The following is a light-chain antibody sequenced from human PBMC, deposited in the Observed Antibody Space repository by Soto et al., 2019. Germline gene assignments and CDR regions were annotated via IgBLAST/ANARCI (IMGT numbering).Light chain of an antibody. Sequence: QSVLTQPASVSVSPGQSITISCTGTSSDVGGYNYVSWYQQHPGKAPKLMIYEVSNRPSGVSDRFSGSKSGNTASLTISGLQAEDEADYYCQSYDSTLSARYVFGTGTKVTVL. CDR3: QSYDSTLSARYV. V-gene: IGLV2-14*01. CDR2: EVS. CDR1: SSDVGGYNY. J-gene: IGLJ1*01.